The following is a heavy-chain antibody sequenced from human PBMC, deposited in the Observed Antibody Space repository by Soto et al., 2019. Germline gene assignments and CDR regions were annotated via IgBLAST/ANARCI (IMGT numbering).Heavy chain of an antibody. J-gene: IGHJ5*02. V-gene: IGHV2-5*02. CDR2: IYWDDDK. CDR3: PHRRIRDTIFAGEIPLLGARWSDP. D-gene: IGHD3-3*01. Sequence: QITLKESGPTLVKPTQTLTLTCTFSGFSLSTSGVGVGWIRQPPGKALEWLALIYWDDDKRYSPSLKSRLTIAKDTSKHHVLPTITNMNPLATAPSSCPHRRIRDTIFAGEIPLLGARWSDPWCQGTLVTVSS. CDR1: GFSLSTSGVG.